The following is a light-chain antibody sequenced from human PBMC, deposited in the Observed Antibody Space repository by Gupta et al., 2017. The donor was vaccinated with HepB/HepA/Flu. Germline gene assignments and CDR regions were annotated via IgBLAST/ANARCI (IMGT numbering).Light chain of an antibody. CDR3: SSYSNTNTPVL. CDR1: NDDIGFPSY. J-gene: IGLJ2*01. Sequence: QSPLTQPASVSGSLGPSINISCTVSNDDIGFPSYVYWYQQHPGKAPKLIISGVTYRPSGVSGRFSGSKSGNTASLTISGLQTEDEADYYCSSYSNTNTPVLFGGGTKLTVL. CDR2: GVT. V-gene: IGLV2-14*03.